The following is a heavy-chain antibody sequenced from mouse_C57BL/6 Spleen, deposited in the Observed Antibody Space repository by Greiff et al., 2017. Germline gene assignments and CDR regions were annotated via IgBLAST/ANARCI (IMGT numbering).Heavy chain of an antibody. Sequence: QVQLQQPGAELVMPGASVKLSCKASGYTFTSYWMHWVKQRPGQGLEWIGEIDPSDSYTNYNQKFKGKSTLTVDKSSSTAYMQLSSLTSEDSAVCYCARGGGTGYFDYWGQGTTLTVSS. CDR2: IDPSDSYT. CDR1: GYTFTSYW. J-gene: IGHJ2*01. CDR3: ARGGGTGYFDY. D-gene: IGHD4-1*01. V-gene: IGHV1-69*01.